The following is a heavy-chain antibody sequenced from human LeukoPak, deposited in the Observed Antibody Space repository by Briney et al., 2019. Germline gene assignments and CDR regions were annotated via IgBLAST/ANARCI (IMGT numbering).Heavy chain of an antibody. J-gene: IGHJ4*02. CDR1: GGSISSYY. V-gene: IGHV4-59*01. CDR3: ARAPWGYSNPFDY. CDR2: IYYSGST. Sequence: PSETLSLTCTVSGGSISSYYWSWIRQPPGKGLEWIGYIYYSGSTNYNPSLKSRVTISVDTSKNQFSLKLSSVTAADTAVYYCARAPWGYSNPFDYWGQGTLVTVSS. D-gene: IGHD4-11*01.